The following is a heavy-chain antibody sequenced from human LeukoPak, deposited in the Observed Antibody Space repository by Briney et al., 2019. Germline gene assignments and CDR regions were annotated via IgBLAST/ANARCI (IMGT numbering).Heavy chain of an antibody. CDR3: SSFGRRGVEPSPNAFDI. CDR1: GFTFSSYA. V-gene: IGHV3-23*01. Sequence: GGSLRLSCAASGFTFSSYAMSWVRQAPGKGLEWVSAISGSGGSAYYADSVKGRFPIYRDNSKNTLYLQMNSLRAEDTAVYYCSSFGRRGVEPSPNAFDIWGQGTMVTVSS. CDR2: ISGSGGSA. D-gene: IGHD3-10*01. J-gene: IGHJ3*02.